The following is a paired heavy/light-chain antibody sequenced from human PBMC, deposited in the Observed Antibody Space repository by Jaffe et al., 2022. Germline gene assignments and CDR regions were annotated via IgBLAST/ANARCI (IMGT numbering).Heavy chain of an antibody. CDR1: GFAFSDSG. CDR3: AKELYDSGSYDY. V-gene: IGHV3-30*02. Sequence: QVQLVESGGGVVQPGGALRLSCAASGFAFSDSGMHWVRQPPGRGLEWVAFIRFDGSDKHYADPVKGRFIISRDNSKNTLYLQMNNLRAEDTALYYCAKELYDSGSYDYWGRGDLVTVSS. CDR2: IRFDGSDK. D-gene: IGHD3-10*01. J-gene: IGHJ4*02.
Light chain of an antibody. Sequence: QSVLTQPPSVSAAPGQKVTISCSGSTSNIGNHYVSWYQQVPGTVPKLLIYENNKRPSGIPDRFSGSKSGTSATLDITGLQTGDEADYYCGTWDRSLTAGVFGGGTKLTVL. CDR2: ENN. CDR3: GTWDRSLTAGV. CDR1: TSNIGNHY. J-gene: IGLJ3*02. V-gene: IGLV1-51*02.